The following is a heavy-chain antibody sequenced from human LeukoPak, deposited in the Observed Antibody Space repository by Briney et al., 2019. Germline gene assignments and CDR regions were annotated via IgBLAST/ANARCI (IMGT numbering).Heavy chain of an antibody. Sequence: ASVKVSCKASGYTFTGYYMHWVRQAPGQGLEWMGWIRAYNGNTNYAQKLQGRVTMTTDTSTSTVYMELRSLRSDDTAVYYCARDPAPLSITMIVTRRYDYYMDVWGKGTTVTVSS. D-gene: IGHD3-22*01. CDR2: IRAYNGNT. CDR3: ARDPAPLSITMIVTRRYDYYMDV. V-gene: IGHV1-18*04. J-gene: IGHJ6*03. CDR1: GYTFTGYY.